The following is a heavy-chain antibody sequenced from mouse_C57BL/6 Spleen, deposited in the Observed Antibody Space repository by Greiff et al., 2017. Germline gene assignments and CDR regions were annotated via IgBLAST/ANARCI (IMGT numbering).Heavy chain of an antibody. CDR2: INPGSGGT. CDR1: GYAFTNYL. D-gene: IGHD2-4*01. V-gene: IGHV1-54*01. Sequence: QVQLKESGAELVRPGTSVKVSCKASGYAFTNYLIEWVKQRPGQGLEWIGVINPGSGGTNYNEKFKGKATLTADKSSSTAYMQLSSLTSEESAVYFCARDYDYDGFAYWGQGTLVTVSA. J-gene: IGHJ3*01. CDR3: ARDYDYDGFAY.